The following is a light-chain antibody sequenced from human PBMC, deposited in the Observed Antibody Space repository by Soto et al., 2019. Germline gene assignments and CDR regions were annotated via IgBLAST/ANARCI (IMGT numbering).Light chain of an antibody. CDR2: SND. CDR1: SSNIGSKT. Sequence: QSVLTQPPSASGTPGQRVSISCSGSSSNIGSKTVNWYQQLPGTAPKLLIYSNDKRPSGVPDRISASKSGTSASLAISGLQSEDEADYYCAAWDDSLNVYVFGSGTKLTVL. J-gene: IGLJ1*01. CDR3: AAWDDSLNVYV. V-gene: IGLV1-44*01.